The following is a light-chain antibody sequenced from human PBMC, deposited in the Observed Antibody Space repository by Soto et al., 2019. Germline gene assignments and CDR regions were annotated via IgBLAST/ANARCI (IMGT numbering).Light chain of an antibody. V-gene: IGKV3-15*01. J-gene: IGKJ5*01. CDR1: QSVSSL. CDR3: QQYLPWPIT. Sequence: EVVMTQSPATLSVSPGEGATLSCRASQSVSSLFAWYQQKPGHATRLLIYGASTRASGIPARFSGSGSEKDFALTISSLQSEDFAVYYFQQYLPWPITFGQGTRLDIK. CDR2: GAS.